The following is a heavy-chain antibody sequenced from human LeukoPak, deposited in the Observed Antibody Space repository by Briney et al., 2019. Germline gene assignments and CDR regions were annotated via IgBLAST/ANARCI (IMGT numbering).Heavy chain of an antibody. CDR1: GGSFSGYY. Sequence: SETLSLTCAVYGGSFSGYYWSWIRQPPGKGLEWIGEINHSGSTNYNPSLKSRVTISVDTSKNQFSLKLISVTAADTAVYYCARVRATGAFDIWGQGTMVTVSS. D-gene: IGHD1-14*01. V-gene: IGHV4-34*01. CDR2: INHSGST. J-gene: IGHJ3*02. CDR3: ARVRATGAFDI.